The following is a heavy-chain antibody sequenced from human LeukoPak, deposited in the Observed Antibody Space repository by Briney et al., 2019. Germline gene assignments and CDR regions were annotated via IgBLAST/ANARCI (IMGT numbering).Heavy chain of an antibody. J-gene: IGHJ6*02. CDR2: IYYSGST. CDR3: ARYITMVRGVPGMDV. Sequence: SETLSLTCTVSGGSISSYYWSWIRQPPGKGLEWIGYIYYSGSTNYNPSLKSRVTISVDTSKNQFSLKLSSVTAADTAVYYCARYITMVRGVPGMDVWGQGTTVTVSS. V-gene: IGHV4-59*01. CDR1: GGSISSYY. D-gene: IGHD3-10*01.